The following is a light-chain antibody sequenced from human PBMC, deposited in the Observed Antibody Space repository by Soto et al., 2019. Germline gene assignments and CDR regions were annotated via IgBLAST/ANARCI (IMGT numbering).Light chain of an antibody. CDR1: QGVSNY. Sequence: EIVLTQSPATLSLSPGERATLSCRASQGVSNYLGWYQQKSGQAPRLLISDVSKRATGIPARFSGSGSGTDFTLTISSQEPEDFAVYYCQHRVNWPTFGGGTKVEIK. CDR3: QHRVNWPT. V-gene: IGKV3-11*01. J-gene: IGKJ4*01. CDR2: DVS.